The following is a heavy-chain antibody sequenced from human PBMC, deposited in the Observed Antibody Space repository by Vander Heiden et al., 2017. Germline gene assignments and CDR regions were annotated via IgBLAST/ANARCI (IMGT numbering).Heavy chain of an antibody. V-gene: IGHV4-59*01. Sequence: QVQLQESRPGLVKPSETLSLTCTVSGGSISSYYWSWIRQPPGKGLEWIGYIYYSGSTNYNPSLKSRVTISVDTSKNQFSLKLSSVTAADTAVYYCARGVLGGVDYWGQGTLVTVSS. D-gene: IGHD1-26*01. CDR1: GGSISSYY. CDR3: ARGVLGGVDY. CDR2: IYYSGST. J-gene: IGHJ4*02.